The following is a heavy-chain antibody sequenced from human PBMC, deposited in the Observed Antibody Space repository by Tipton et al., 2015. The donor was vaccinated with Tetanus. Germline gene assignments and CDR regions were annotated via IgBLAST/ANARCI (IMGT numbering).Heavy chain of an antibody. CDR3: AKEVDVSSGWRIFDY. V-gene: IGHV3-23*04. D-gene: IGHD6-19*01. CDR2: ISGSGGTT. CDR1: GFTFSSNA. J-gene: IGHJ4*02. Sequence: QLVQSGGGLIQPGGSLRLSCAASGFTFSSNAMSWVRQAPGKGLEWVSSISGSGGTTYYAGSVTGRFTLSRDNSKYTLFLHMDPLRAEDSAVYYCAKEVDVSSGWRIFDYWGQGTLVAVSS.